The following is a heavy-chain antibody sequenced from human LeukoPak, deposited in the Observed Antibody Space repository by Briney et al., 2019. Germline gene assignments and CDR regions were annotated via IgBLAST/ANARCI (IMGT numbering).Heavy chain of an antibody. Sequence: SVKVSCKASGGTFSSYTIHWVRQAPGQGLQWMGRIIPIVGRSNTAQNFQGRVTITADKVTNIAYLELSSLTSEDTAVYYCARIATAVTPLDLWGQGTLVIVSS. V-gene: IGHV1-69*02. J-gene: IGHJ5*02. D-gene: IGHD4-23*01. CDR1: GGTFSSYT. CDR2: IIPIVGRS. CDR3: ARIATAVTPLDL.